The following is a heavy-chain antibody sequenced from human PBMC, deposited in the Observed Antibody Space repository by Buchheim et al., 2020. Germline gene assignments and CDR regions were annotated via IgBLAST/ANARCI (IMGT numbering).Heavy chain of an antibody. D-gene: IGHD5-12*01. V-gene: IGHV3-23*01. CDR3: AKGEYSGCGVF. CDR2: ISGSGGST. J-gene: IGHJ4*02. Sequence: EVQLLESGGDLVQPGGSLRLSCAGSGFTFSNYAMTWVRQAPGKGLEWVAAISGSGGSTFYADSVKGRFTISRDNSKNTLSLQMNSLRAEDTAVYYCAKGEYSGCGVFWGQGTL. CDR1: GFTFSNYA.